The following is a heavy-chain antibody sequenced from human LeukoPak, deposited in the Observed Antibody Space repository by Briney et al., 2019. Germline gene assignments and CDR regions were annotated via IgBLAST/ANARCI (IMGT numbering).Heavy chain of an antibody. V-gene: IGHV5-51*01. CDR1: GYSFTSYR. J-gene: IGHJ3*02. D-gene: IGHD2-2*01. Sequence: GESLKISCKGSGYSFTSYRIVWVRQMPGKGLEWMGIIYPGDSDTRYSPSFQGQVTISADKSISTAYLQWSSLKASDTAMYYCARQGLGYCSSTSCPSRHAFDSWGQGTMVTVSS. CDR3: ARQGLGYCSSTSCPSRHAFDS. CDR2: IYPGDSDT.